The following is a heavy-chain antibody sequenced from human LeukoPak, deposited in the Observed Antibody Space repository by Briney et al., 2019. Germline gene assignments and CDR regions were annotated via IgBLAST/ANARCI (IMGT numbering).Heavy chain of an antibody. V-gene: IGHV3-30*18. J-gene: IGHJ4*02. CDR1: GFTFSSYG. CDR2: ISYDGSNK. CDR3: AKDSRALYSIAAAGTFDY. Sequence: PGGSLRLSCAASGFTFSSYGMHWVRQAPGKGLERVAVISYDGSNKYYADSVKGRFTISRDNSKNTLYLQMNSLRAEDTAVYYCAKDSRALYSIAAAGTFDYWGQGTLVTVSS. D-gene: IGHD6-13*01.